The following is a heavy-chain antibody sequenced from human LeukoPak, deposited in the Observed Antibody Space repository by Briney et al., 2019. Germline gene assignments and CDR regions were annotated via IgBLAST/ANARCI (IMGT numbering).Heavy chain of an antibody. J-gene: IGHJ6*03. CDR3: AKSGVVPAAPPYYYYMDV. CDR2: IWYDGSNK. CDR1: GFTFSSYG. V-gene: IGHV3-33*06. D-gene: IGHD2-2*01. Sequence: GRSLRLSCAASGFTFSSYGMHWVRQAPGKGLEWVAVIWYDGSNKYYADSVQGRFTISRDNSKNTLYLQMNSLRAEDTAVYYCAKSGVVPAAPPYYYYMDVWGKGTTVTVSS.